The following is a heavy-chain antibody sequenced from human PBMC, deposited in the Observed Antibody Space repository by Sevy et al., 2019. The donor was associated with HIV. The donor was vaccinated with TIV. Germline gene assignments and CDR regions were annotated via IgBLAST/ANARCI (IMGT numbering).Heavy chain of an antibody. CDR2: ISSSGSTI. CDR3: ARENYYDSSGYYYYYYYGMDV. Sequence: GESLKISCAASGFTFSSYEMNWVRQAPGKGLEWVSYISSSGSTIYYADSVKGRFTISRDNAKNSLYLQMNSLRAEDTAVYYCARENYYDSSGYYYYYYYGMDVWGQGTTVTVSS. V-gene: IGHV3-48*03. D-gene: IGHD3-22*01. CDR1: GFTFSSYE. J-gene: IGHJ6*02.